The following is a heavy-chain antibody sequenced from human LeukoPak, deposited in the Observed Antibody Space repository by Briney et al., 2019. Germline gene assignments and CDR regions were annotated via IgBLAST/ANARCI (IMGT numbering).Heavy chain of an antibody. D-gene: IGHD3-10*01. CDR1: GGSISSYY. V-gene: IGHV4-59*08. CDR2: IYYSGST. CDR3: ARQGVRGVIAQVFDY. Sequence: SETLSLTCTVSGGSISSYYWSWLRQPPGKGLEWIGYIYYSGSTNYNPSLKSRVTISVDTSKNQFSLKLSSVTAADTAVYYCARQGVRGVIAQVFDYWGQGTLVTVSS. J-gene: IGHJ4*02.